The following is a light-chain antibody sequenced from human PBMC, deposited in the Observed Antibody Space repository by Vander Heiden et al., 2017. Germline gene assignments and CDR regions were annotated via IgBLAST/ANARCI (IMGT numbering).Light chain of an antibody. Sequence: QSALSQPASVSGAPGQSITISCTGSTTDVGAYNYVSWYQQHPGKAPRLLIYDVRNRPSAGSDRFSGSKSGSTASLTSSGLQEEDEAHYYCSSYTAVNTLVFGPGTQVTVL. CDR2: DVR. V-gene: IGLV2-14*03. CDR3: SSYTAVNTLV. CDR1: TTDVGAYNY. J-gene: IGLJ1*01.